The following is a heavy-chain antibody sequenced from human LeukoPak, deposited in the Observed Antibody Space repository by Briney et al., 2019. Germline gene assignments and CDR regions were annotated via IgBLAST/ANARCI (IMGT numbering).Heavy chain of an antibody. V-gene: IGHV4-34*01. Sequence: SETLSLTCDVYGGSFSGYYWSWIRRRPGKGLEWIGEINQSGSSKYNPSLKRRVTISMDTSKNQFSLKVSSVTAADTAVYYCARVKQQLVRLLGRDTTYYYYYYMDVWGKGTTVTVSS. D-gene: IGHD6-13*01. CDR2: INQSGSS. CDR3: ARVKQQLVRLLGRDTTYYYYYYMDV. J-gene: IGHJ6*03. CDR1: GGSFSGYY.